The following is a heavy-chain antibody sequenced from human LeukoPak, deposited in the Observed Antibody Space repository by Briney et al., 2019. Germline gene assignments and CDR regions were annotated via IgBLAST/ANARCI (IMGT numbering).Heavy chain of an antibody. V-gene: IGHV3-49*04. D-gene: IGHD5-18*01. Sequence: GSLRLSCTTSGFTFGDYFMSWVRQAPGKGLEWVGVIRSNTYGGTTEYAASVKGRFTISRDDSKSIAYLQMNSLKTEDTAVYYCNRIQLWSRGYFDYWGQGTQVTVSS. CDR3: NRIQLWSRGYFDY. CDR2: IRSNTYGGTT. J-gene: IGHJ4*02. CDR1: GFTFGDYF.